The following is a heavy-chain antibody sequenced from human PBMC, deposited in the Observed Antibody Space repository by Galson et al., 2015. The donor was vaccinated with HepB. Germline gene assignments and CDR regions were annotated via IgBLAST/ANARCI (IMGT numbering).Heavy chain of an antibody. CDR1: GFPCDDFA. CDR2: LYCKTGGA. V-gene: IGHV3-9*01. Sequence: SLRLSCAFSGFPCDDFAMHWVRQSPGKGLEWVSGLYCKTGGARYADSVRGRFTISRDNAQKFLFLQMNSLRVEDTALYYCLRETAPGGADVWGQGTAVTVSS. J-gene: IGHJ6*02. CDR3: LRETAPGGADV. D-gene: IGHD1-1*01.